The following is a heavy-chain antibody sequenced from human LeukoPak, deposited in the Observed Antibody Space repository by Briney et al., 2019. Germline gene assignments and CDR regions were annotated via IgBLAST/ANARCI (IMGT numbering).Heavy chain of an antibody. CDR1: GFTFSSYG. D-gene: IGHD3-10*01. Sequence: GGSLRLSCAASGFTFSSYGMHWVRQAPGKGLEWVAFIRYDGSNKYYADSVKGRFTISRDNSKNTLYLQMNSLRAEDTAVYYCAKGRYYYGSGSYDLFGVWQEYYMDVWGKGTTVTISS. J-gene: IGHJ6*03. CDR2: IRYDGSNK. V-gene: IGHV3-30*02. CDR3: AKGRYYYGSGSYDLFGVWQEYYMDV.